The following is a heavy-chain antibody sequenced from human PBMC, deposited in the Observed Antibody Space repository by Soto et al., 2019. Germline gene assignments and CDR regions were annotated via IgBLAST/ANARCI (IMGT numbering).Heavy chain of an antibody. Sequence: GGSLRLSCAASGFTFSNAWMSWVRQAPGKGLEWVGRIKSKTDGGTTDYAAPVKGRFTISRDDSKNTLYLQMNSLKTEDTAVYYCTTVSSQLLPDMDVWGKGTTVTVSS. CDR3: TTVSSQLLPDMDV. V-gene: IGHV3-15*01. D-gene: IGHD2-2*01. CDR2: IKSKTDGGTT. J-gene: IGHJ6*03. CDR1: GFTFSNAW.